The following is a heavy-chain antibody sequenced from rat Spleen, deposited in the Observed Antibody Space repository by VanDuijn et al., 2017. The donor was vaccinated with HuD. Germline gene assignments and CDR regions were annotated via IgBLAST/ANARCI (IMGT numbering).Heavy chain of an antibody. J-gene: IGHJ2*01. CDR2: ISSGGST. Sequence: QVQLKESGPGLVQPSQTLSLTCTVSGFSLISNGVSWVRQPPGKGLEWIAAISSGGSTYYNSALKSRLNINRDTSQSQVFLKMNSLQPEDTGTYYCARQTGSFDYWGQGVMVTVSS. CDR3: ARQTGSFDY. D-gene: IGHD5-1*01. V-gene: IGHV2S12*01. CDR1: GFSLISNG.